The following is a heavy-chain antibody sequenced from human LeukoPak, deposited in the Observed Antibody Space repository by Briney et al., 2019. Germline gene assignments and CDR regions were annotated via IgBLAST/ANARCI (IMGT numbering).Heavy chain of an antibody. V-gene: IGHV4-31*03. CDR1: GGSISTGGYY. CDR2: IYNSGTT. J-gene: IGHJ4*02. CDR3: ARHKSSGTYPLDY. Sequence: SETLSLTCTVSGGSISTGGYYWTWIRQHPGKGLEWIGYIYNSGTTYYNPSLESRVTISGDTSKNQFSLKLSSVTAADTAVYYCARHKSSGTYPLDYWGQGTLVTVSS. D-gene: IGHD1-26*01.